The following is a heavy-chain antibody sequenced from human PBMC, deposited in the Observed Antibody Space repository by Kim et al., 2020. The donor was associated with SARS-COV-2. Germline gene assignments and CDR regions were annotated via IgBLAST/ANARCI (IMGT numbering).Heavy chain of an antibody. J-gene: IGHJ3*02. CDR2: INAGKGNT. CDR3: ATGVAANNAFDI. D-gene: IGHD6-19*01. V-gene: IGHV1-3*01. Sequence: ASVKVSCKTSGYTFTNYAMHWVRQAPGQRLEWMGWINAGKGNTKYSQKFQGRVTITRDTSATTAYMELSSLRSEDTAIYYCATGVAANNAFDIWGQGTMVTVSS. CDR1: GYTFTNYA.